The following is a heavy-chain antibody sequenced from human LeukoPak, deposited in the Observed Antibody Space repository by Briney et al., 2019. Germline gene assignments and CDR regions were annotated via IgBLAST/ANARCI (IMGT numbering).Heavy chain of an antibody. V-gene: IGHV1-18*01. D-gene: IGHD1-26*01. CDR3: AKFTGSYNHDAFDI. CDR1: GYTFSSYG. CDR2: ITTYNGNR. J-gene: IGHJ3*02. Sequence: ASVQVSCKASGYTFSSYGINWVRQAPGQGLEWMGWITTYNGNRNYAQKVQDRVTMTTDTSTSTAYMELRNLKSDDTAVYYCAKFTGSYNHDAFDIWGQGTMVTVSS.